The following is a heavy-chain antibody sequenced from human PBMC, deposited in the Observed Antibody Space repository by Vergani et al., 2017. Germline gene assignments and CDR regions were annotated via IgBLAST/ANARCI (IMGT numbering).Heavy chain of an antibody. CDR3: AREGRVEMARITPEDFDY. J-gene: IGHJ4*02. Sequence: EVQLVESGGGLVQPGGSLRLSCAASGFTFSSYWMHWVRQAPGKGLVWVSRINSDGSSASYADSVKGRFTISRDNAKNTLYLQMNSLRAEDTAVYYCAREGRVEMARITPEDFDYWGQGTLVTVSS. D-gene: IGHD5-24*01. CDR2: INSDGSSA. CDR1: GFTFSSYW. V-gene: IGHV3-74*01.